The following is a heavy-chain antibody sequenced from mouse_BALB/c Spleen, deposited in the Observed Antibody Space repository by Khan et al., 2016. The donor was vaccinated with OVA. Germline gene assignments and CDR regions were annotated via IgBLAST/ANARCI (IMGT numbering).Heavy chain of an antibody. CDR2: INTYTGKP. Sequence: QIQLVQSGPELKKPGETVKISCKASGYTFTDYVMNWVKQSPGKGLKWMGWINTYTGKPTYADDFKGRFAFSLETSASTAYLQINSLKHEDTANIFCTRFPGGYWGQGTTLTVSS. V-gene: IGHV9-3-1*01. J-gene: IGHJ2*01. CDR1: GYTFTDYV. CDR3: TRFPGGY.